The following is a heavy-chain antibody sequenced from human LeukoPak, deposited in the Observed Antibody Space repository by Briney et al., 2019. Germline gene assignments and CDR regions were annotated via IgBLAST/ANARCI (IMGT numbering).Heavy chain of an antibody. CDR1: GFTFSSYS. Sequence: GGSLRLSCEASGFTFSSYSMTWVRQAPGKGLEWVACISSMSRRYIYYAESLKGRFTISRDNARNSLYLQMNSLRAEDTAVYYCARDADIVLMVYAHFDYWGQGTLVTVSS. D-gene: IGHD2-8*01. J-gene: IGHJ4*02. CDR3: ARDADIVLMVYAHFDY. V-gene: IGHV3-21*01. CDR2: ISSMSRRYI.